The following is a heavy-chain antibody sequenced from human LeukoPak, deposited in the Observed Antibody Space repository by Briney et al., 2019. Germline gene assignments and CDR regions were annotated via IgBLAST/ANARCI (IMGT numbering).Heavy chain of an antibody. D-gene: IGHD4-23*01. Sequence: ASVKVSCKSSGYTFTIYDIYWVRLGTGQGLGWVGGFYPDDGETSYAQKLQGRVTMTEDTSTDTAYMELSSLRSEDTAVYYCTTLDYGGGLTWGQGTPVTGPS. CDR2: FYPDDGET. V-gene: IGHV1-24*01. J-gene: IGHJ5*02. CDR1: GYTFTIYD. CDR3: TTLDYGGGLT.